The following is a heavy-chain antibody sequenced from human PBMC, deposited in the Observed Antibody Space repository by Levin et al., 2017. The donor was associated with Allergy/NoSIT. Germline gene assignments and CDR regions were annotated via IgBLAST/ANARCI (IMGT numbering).Heavy chain of an antibody. CDR3: ARYGYMWGSDSYAEVYNGLDV. V-gene: IGHV3-20*04. CDR2: INWDGEKT. D-gene: IGHD3-16*02. J-gene: IGHJ6*02. Sequence: AGGSLRLSCAASGFTFDDYAMSWVRQAPGKGLEWVSAINWDGEKTIYGASVKGRFTISRDNAKNSLYLEMKSLRADDKDFYYCARYGYMWGSDSYAEVYNGLDVWGQGTTVTVS. CDR1: GFTFDDYA.